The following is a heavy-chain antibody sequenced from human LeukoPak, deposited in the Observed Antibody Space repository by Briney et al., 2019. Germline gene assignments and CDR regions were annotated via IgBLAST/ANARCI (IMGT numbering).Heavy chain of an antibody. CDR3: ARGQVPAARGYNWFDP. D-gene: IGHD2-2*01. CDR2: INARGDT. V-gene: IGHV4-34*01. CDR1: VWSFRHYY. Sequence: PSETLSLTCAVSVWSFRHYYWNWIRQPPGKGLEWIGEINARGDTNFNPSLTSRVTISVDTSKNQFSLRLTSMIAADTAVYYCARGQVPAARGYNWFDPWGQGTLVTVSS. J-gene: IGHJ5*02.